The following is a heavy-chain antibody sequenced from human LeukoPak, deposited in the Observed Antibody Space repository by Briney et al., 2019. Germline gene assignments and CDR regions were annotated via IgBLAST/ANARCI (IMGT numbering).Heavy chain of an antibody. D-gene: IGHD5-24*01. CDR3: AKDKDGYLNW. CDR2: ISWDGGST. J-gene: IGHJ4*02. V-gene: IGHV3-43*01. Sequence: GGSLRLSCAASGFTFDDYTMHWVRQAPGKGLEWVSLISWDGGSTYYADPVKGRFTISRDNSKNSLYLQMNSLRTEDTALYYCAKDKDGYLNWWGQGTLVTVSS. CDR1: GFTFDDYT.